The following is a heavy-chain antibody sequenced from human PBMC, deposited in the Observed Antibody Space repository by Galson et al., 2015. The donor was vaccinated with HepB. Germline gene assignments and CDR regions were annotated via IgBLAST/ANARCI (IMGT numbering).Heavy chain of an antibody. CDR3: ATGRFDY. D-gene: IGHD1-14*01. Sequence: SLRLSCAASGFTFSTYGMHWVRQAPGKGLEWVAVIWSDGSNKYYADSVKGRFTISRDNSKNTLYLQMNSLRAEDTAVYYCATGRFDYWGQGTLVTVSS. CDR1: GFTFSTYG. V-gene: IGHV3-33*01. J-gene: IGHJ4*02. CDR2: IWSDGSNK.